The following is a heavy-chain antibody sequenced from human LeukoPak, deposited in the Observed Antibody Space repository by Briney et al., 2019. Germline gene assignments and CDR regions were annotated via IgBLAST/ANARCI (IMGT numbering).Heavy chain of an antibody. CDR1: GGSISSYY. D-gene: IGHD5-18*01. Sequence: SETLSLTCTVSGGSISSYYWSWIRQPAGKGLEWIGRIYTSGSTNYNPSLKSRVTMSVDTSKNQFSLKLSSVTVADTAVYYCARSVYSYGTYYFDYWGQGTLVTVSS. J-gene: IGHJ4*02. CDR2: IYTSGST. CDR3: ARSVYSYGTYYFDY. V-gene: IGHV4-4*07.